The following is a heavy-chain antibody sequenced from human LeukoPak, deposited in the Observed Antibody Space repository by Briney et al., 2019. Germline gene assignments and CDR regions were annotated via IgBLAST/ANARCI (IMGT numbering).Heavy chain of an antibody. CDR1: GDSISYFY. Sequence: SETLSLTCSVSGDSISYFYWSWIRQAAGKGLEWIGRTSSSGNTDYNASLKSRVTMSVDTSKNQFSLKVISMTAADTAAYYCTKSDGYGLIRICGRGTMVTVSS. J-gene: IGHJ3*02. CDR3: TKSDGYGLIRI. CDR2: TSSSGNT. D-gene: IGHD3-10*01. V-gene: IGHV4-4*07.